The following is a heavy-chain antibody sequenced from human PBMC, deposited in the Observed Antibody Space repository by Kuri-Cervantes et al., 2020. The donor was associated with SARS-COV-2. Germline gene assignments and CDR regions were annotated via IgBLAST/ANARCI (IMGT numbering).Heavy chain of an antibody. V-gene: IGHV1-2*02. D-gene: IGHD1-26*01. CDR1: GYTFTGYY. CDR2: INPNSGGT. CDR3: ARVAVGATHPNYYMDV. J-gene: IGHJ6*03. Sequence: ASVKVSCKASGYTFTGYYMHWVRQAPGQGLEWMGWINPNSGGTNYAQKFQGRVTMTRDTSISTAYMELSRLRSDDTAVYCCARVAVGATHPNYYMDVWGKGPTAPVPS.